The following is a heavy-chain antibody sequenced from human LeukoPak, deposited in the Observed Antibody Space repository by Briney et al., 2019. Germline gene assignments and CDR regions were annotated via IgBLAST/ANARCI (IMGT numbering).Heavy chain of an antibody. V-gene: IGHV3-23*01. D-gene: IGHD6-19*01. CDR3: AKDESEGIAVAGTFY. CDR1: GFTFSSYA. CDR2: ISGSGGST. J-gene: IGHJ4*02. Sequence: GGSLRLSCAASGFTFSSYAMSWVRQAPGKGLEWVSAISGSGGSTYYADSVKGRFTISRDNSKNTLYLQMNSLRAEDTAVYYCAKDESEGIAVAGTFYWGPGTLVTVSS.